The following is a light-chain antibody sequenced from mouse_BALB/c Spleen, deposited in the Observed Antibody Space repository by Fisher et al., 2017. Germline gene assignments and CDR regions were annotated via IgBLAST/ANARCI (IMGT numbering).Light chain of an antibody. CDR3: QQRSSYPFT. V-gene: IGKV4-59*01. CDR2: DTS. CDR1: SSVSY. Sequence: VLTQSTAIMSASPGEKVTMTCSASSSVSYMHWYQQKSGTSPKRWIYDTSKLASGVPARFSGSGSGTSYSLTISRMEAEDAATYYCQQRSSYPFTFGSGTKLEIK. J-gene: IGKJ4*01.